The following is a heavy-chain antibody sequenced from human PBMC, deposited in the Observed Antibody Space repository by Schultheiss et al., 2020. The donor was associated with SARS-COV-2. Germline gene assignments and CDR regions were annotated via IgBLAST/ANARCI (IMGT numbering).Heavy chain of an antibody. V-gene: IGHV4-38-2*01. J-gene: IGHJ4*02. Sequence: SETLSLTCAVSGYSISSGYYWGWIRQPAGKGLEWIGRIYTSGSTNYNPSLKSRVTISVDTSKNQFSLKLSSVTAADTAVYYCARMIAGVAAAAKDDYWGQGTLVTVSS. CDR1: GYSISSGYY. D-gene: IGHD6-13*01. CDR2: IYTSGST. CDR3: ARMIAGVAAAAKDDY.